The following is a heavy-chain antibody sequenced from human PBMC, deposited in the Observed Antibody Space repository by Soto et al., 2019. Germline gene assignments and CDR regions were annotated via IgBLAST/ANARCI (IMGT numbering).Heavy chain of an antibody. D-gene: IGHD2-15*01. CDR3: AKDCCSGNSERNYGMDV. CDR2: IRGSGGST. Sequence: EVQLLESGGGLVQPGGSLRLSGAASGFTFSSYAMSWVRQAPGKGLEWVSAIRGSGGSTYYADSVKGRFTISRDNSKNTLYLQMNSLRAEDTAVYYCAKDCCSGNSERNYGMDVWGQVTTVTVSS. V-gene: IGHV3-23*01. J-gene: IGHJ6*02. CDR1: GFTFSSYA.